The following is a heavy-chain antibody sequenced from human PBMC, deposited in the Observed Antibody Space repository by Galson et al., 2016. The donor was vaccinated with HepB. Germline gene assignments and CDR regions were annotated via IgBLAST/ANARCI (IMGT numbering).Heavy chain of an antibody. CDR1: GFSFSSYS. V-gene: IGHV3-48*01. CDR3: ATDGSARGYFHN. CDR2: ISSTGQTI. Sequence: SLRLSCAASGFSFSSYSMDWVRQAPGKGLEWLALISSTGQTIRYADSVKGRLTISRDNSKNTLFLQMDSLRPEDTAVYYCATDGSARGYFHNWGQGTLVTVSS. D-gene: IGHD2-15*01. J-gene: IGHJ4*02.